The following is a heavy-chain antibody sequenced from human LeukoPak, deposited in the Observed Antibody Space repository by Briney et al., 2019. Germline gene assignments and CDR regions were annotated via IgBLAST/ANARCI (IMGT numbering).Heavy chain of an antibody. CDR1: GFTFSSYA. CDR3: ARDGCQLAPPLYYYYYDGMDV. J-gene: IGHJ6*04. Sequence: GGSLRLSCAASGFTFSSYAIHRVRQAPGKGLEWVAVISYDGSNKYYADSAKGRFTISRDNSKNALYLQMNRLRAEDTAVYYCARDGCQLAPPLYYYYYDGMDVWGKGTTVTVSS. D-gene: IGHD6-13*01. CDR2: ISYDGSNK. V-gene: IGHV3-30*04.